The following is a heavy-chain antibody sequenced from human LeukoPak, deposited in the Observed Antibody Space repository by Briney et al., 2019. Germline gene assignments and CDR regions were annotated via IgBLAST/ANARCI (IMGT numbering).Heavy chain of an antibody. CDR2: IYYSGST. V-gene: IGHV4-59*01. CDR1: GGSISSYY. D-gene: IGHD1-26*01. CDR3: AKGGSYWYFDL. Sequence: PSETLSLTCTVSGGSISSYYWSWIRQPPGKGLEWIGYIYYSGSTNYNPSLKSRVTISVDTSKKQFSLKLSSVTAADTAVYYCAKGGSYWYFDLWGRGTLVTVSS. J-gene: IGHJ2*01.